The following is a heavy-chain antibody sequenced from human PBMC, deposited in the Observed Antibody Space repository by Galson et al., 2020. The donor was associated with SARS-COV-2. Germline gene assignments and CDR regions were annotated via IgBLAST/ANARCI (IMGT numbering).Heavy chain of an antibody. CDR2: INPNSGGT. D-gene: IGHD6-19*01. V-gene: IGHV1-2*02. Sequence: GESLKISCKASGYTFTGYYMHWVRQAPGQGLEWMGWINPNSGGTNYAQKFQGRVTMTRDTSISTAYMALSRLRSDDTAVYYCAGGEQWLVLGTVDYWGQGTLVTVSS. CDR1: GYTFTGYY. J-gene: IGHJ4*02. CDR3: AGGEQWLVLGTVDY.